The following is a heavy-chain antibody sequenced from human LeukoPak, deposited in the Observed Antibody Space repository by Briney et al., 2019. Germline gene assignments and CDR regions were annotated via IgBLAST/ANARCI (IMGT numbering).Heavy chain of an antibody. V-gene: IGHV4-4*07. CDR1: GASISAYY. CDR3: ARDLTFDYNSGDAFDI. CDR2: IYTSGST. J-gene: IGHJ3*02. D-gene: IGHD6-19*01. Sequence: SETLSLTCTVSGASISAYYWSWIRQPAGKGLEWIGRIYTSGSTYSNPSPKSRVTMSVDTSKNQFSLKLSSVTAADTAVYYCARDLTFDYNSGDAFDIWGQGTMVTVSS.